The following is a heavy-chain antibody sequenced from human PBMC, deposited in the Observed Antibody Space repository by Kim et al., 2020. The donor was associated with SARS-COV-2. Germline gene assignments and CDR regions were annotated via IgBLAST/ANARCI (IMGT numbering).Heavy chain of an antibody. D-gene: IGHD3-10*01. CDR2: IRSKANSYAT. CDR3: TRSTETKNPLLWFGESLGGDWFDP. V-gene: IGHV3-73*01. Sequence: GGSLRLSCAASGFTFSGSAMHWVRQASGKGLEWVGRIRSKANSYATAYAASVKGRFTISRDDSKNTAYLQMNSLKTEDTAVYYCTRSTETKNPLLWFGESLGGDWFDPWGQGTLVTVSS. J-gene: IGHJ5*02. CDR1: GFTFSGSA.